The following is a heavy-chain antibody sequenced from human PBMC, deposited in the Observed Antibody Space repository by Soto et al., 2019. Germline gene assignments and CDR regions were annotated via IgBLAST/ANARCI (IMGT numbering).Heavy chain of an antibody. CDR3: ARVGGVPSSSPGVAH. CDR1: GGSISGNYNY. CDR2: ISYSGTT. D-gene: IGHD6-13*01. Sequence: PSETLSLTCTVSGGSISGNYNYWGWIRQPPGKGLEWIGSISYSGTTNSNPSLKSRITISVDTSKNHFSLRLSSVTAIDTAVYYCARVGGVPSSSPGVAHWGQGILVKSPQ. V-gene: IGHV4-39*02. J-gene: IGHJ4*02.